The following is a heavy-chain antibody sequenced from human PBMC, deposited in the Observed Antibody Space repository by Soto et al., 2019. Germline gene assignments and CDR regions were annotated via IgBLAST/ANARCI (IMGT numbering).Heavy chain of an antibody. Sequence: ATLSLTCAVHVGSFSGYYWSWIRPPPGKGLEWIGEINHSGSTNYNPSLKSRVTISVDTSKNQFSLKLSSVTAADTAVYYCARGGGYSGFDYWGQGTLVTVSS. CDR1: VGSFSGYY. CDR3: ARGGGYSGFDY. J-gene: IGHJ4*02. D-gene: IGHD5-18*01. V-gene: IGHV4-34*01. CDR2: INHSGST.